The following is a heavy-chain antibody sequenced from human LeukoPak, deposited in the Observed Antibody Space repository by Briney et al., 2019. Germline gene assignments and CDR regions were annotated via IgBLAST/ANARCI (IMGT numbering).Heavy chain of an antibody. Sequence: SVKVSCQASGYTFTSYHINWLRQATAQAREGMGWMNPNRGDAGYPHRFQGRLTMTRNTAIDTPNIQLNSQTSDDRPGYYRLWGNWADYWGQGTSVIVSS. V-gene: IGHV1-8*01. CDR1: GYTFTSYH. J-gene: IGHJ4*02. CDR2: MNPNRGDA. D-gene: IGHD7-27*01. CDR3: LWGNWADY.